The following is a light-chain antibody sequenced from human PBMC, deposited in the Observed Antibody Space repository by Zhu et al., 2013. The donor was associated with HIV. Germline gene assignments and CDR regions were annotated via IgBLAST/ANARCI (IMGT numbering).Light chain of an antibody. V-gene: IGLV1-40*01. CDR3: HVWDKSGDHVV. CDR2: GNS. CDR1: SSNIGAGYD. J-gene: IGLJ2*01. Sequence: QSVLTQPPSVSGAPGQRVTISCTGSSSNIGAGYDVHWYQQLPGTAPKLLIYGNSNRPSGVPDRFSGFNSGNTATLTITRVEAGDEADYYCHVWDKSGDHVVFGGGTKVTVL.